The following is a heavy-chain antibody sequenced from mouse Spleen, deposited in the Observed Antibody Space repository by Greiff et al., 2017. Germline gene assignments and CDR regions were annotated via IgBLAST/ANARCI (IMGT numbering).Heavy chain of an antibody. Sequence: DVKLVESGGGLVKLGGSLKLSCAASGFTFSSYAMSWVRQTPEKRLEWVATISSGGGNTYYPDSVKGRFTISRDNAKNTLYLQMSSLKSEDTAMYYCARIYDGYYLFAYWGQGTLVTVSA. V-gene: IGHV5-9*04. J-gene: IGHJ3*01. CDR3: ARIYDGYYLFAY. CDR2: ISSGGGNT. CDR1: GFTFSSYA. D-gene: IGHD2-3*01.